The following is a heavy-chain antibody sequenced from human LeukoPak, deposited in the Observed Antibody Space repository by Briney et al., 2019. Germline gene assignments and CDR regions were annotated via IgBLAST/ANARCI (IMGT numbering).Heavy chain of an antibody. D-gene: IGHD3-22*01. Sequence: NHGESLKISCKGSGYTFTTSWIGWVRQLPGKGLEWMGIIYPGDPDTRYSPSFQGQVTISADKSISTAYLQWSSLKASDTAMYYCARRGGGYFDYWGQGTLVTVSS. J-gene: IGHJ4*02. CDR2: IYPGDPDT. CDR3: ARRGGGYFDY. V-gene: IGHV5-51*01. CDR1: GYTFTTSW.